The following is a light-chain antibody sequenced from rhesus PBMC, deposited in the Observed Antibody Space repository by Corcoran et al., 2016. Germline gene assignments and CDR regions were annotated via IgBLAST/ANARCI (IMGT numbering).Light chain of an antibody. CDR2: DAS. CDR1: QSFGTY. J-gene: IGKJ1*01. V-gene: IGKV3-24*04. CDR3: QQSSNLWT. Sequence: ETVVTQSPATLSLSPGERATLPCRASQSFGTYLAWSQQKPGQAPRLLIYDASSRATGIPDRFSGGGSGTDFSLTLSSLEPEDFGVYYCQQSSNLWTFGQGTKVEIK.